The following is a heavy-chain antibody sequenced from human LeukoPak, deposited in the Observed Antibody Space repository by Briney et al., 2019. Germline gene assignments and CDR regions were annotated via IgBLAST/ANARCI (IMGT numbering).Heavy chain of an antibody. V-gene: IGHV3-48*04. CDR2: ISSSSSTI. CDR1: GFTFSSDS. D-gene: IGHD1-26*01. J-gene: IGHJ5*02. Sequence: GGSLRLSCAASGFTFSSDSMNWVRQAPGNGLEWVSYISSSSSTIYYADSVKGRFTISRDNAKNSLYLQMSSLRAEDTAVYYCARGGALLRPTWFAPWGQGTLVTVSS. CDR3: ARGGALLRPTWFAP.